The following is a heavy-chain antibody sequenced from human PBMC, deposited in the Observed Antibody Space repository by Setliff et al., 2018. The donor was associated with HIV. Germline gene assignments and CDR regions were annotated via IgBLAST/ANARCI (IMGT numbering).Heavy chain of an antibody. J-gene: IGHJ6*02. CDR2: IIPILGIA. Sequence: ASVKVSCKASGYTFTSYAMNWVRQAPGQGLEWMGGIIPILGIANYAQKFQGRVTITADESTSTAYMELSSLRSEDTAVYYCARELEDYYDSSGTDGVYYYGMDVWGQGTTVTVSS. CDR1: GYTFTSYA. V-gene: IGHV1-69*10. D-gene: IGHD3-22*01. CDR3: ARELEDYYDSSGTDGVYYYGMDV.